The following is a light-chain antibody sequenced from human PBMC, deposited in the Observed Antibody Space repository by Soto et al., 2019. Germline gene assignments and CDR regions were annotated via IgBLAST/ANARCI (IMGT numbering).Light chain of an antibody. J-gene: IGKJ5*01. CDR1: QSLVYSDGNTY. Sequence: DVVLTQTPLSSPVTLGQPASISCRSSQSLVYSDGNTYLSWLQQRPCQPPRLLIYQISNRFSGDPDKSSGSAGWSDFILKINRVEAEAVAVYYGMAFYHFPLTFGRG. V-gene: IGKV2-24*01. CDR3: MAFYHFPLT. CDR2: QIS.